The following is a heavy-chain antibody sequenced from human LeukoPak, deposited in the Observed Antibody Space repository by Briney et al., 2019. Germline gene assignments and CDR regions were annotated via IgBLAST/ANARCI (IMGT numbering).Heavy chain of an antibody. CDR2: INHSGST. CDR3: ARRLRGYSHGYGIDY. D-gene: IGHD5-18*01. CDR1: GGSFSGYY. V-gene: IGHV4-34*01. Sequence: SETLSLTCAVYGGSFSGYYWSWIRQPPGKGLEWIGEINHSGSTNYNPSLKSRVTISVDTSKNQFSLKLSSVTAADTAVYYCARRLRGYSHGYGIDYWGQGTLVTVSS. J-gene: IGHJ4*02.